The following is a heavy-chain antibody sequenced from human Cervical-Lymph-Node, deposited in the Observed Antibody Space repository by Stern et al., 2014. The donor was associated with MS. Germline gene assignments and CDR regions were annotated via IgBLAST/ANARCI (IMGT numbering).Heavy chain of an antibody. J-gene: IGHJ3*01. CDR1: GHNFTDYA. D-gene: IGHD1/OR15-1a*01. V-gene: IGHV7-4-1*02. Sequence: QVKLVESGSELKKPGASVKLSCTTSGHNFTDYAMNWVRQAPGQGLEWMGWINNDTGGPTYAQAFTGRLVFSSDTSFNTEYLQTSRLKAEDTAIYFCARMTAGTTDAFDVWGQGTHVTVSS. CDR3: ARMTAGTTDAFDV. CDR2: INNDTGGP.